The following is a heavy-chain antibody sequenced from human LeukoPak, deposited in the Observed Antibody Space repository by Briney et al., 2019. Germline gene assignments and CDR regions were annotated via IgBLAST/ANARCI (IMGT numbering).Heavy chain of an antibody. J-gene: IGHJ6*03. D-gene: IGHD6-13*01. CDR2: INHSGST. CDR3: ARGHGSQEYSSSWYYYYYYMDV. Sequence: NPSETLSLTCAVYGGSFSGYYWSWIRQPPGKGLEWIGEINHSGSTNYNPSLKSRVTISVDTSKNQFSLKLSSVTAADTAVYYCARGHGSQEYSSSWYYYYYYMDVWGKGTTVTVSS. V-gene: IGHV4-34*01. CDR1: GGSFSGYY.